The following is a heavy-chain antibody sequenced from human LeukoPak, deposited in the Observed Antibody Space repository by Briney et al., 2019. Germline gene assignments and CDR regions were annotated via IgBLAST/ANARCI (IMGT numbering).Heavy chain of an antibody. D-gene: IGHD1-26*01. CDR2: IRYDESNK. V-gene: IGHV3-30*02. CDR1: GFTFSSYG. J-gene: IGHJ6*03. CDR3: AKDYSSRAYYYYYMDV. Sequence: PGGSLRLSCAASGFTFSSYGMHWARQAPGKGLEWVAFIRYDESNKEHADSMKGRFTISRDNSRNTVYLQMNSLRPEDTGVYYCAKDYSSRAYYYYYMDVWGKGTTVTVSS.